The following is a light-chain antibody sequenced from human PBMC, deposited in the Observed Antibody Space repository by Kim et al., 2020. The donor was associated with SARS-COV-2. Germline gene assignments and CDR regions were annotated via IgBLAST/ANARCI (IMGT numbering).Light chain of an antibody. CDR1: QSVSSSY. Sequence: EMVLTQSPGTLSLSPGERATLSCRASQSVSSSYLAWYQQKPGQAPRLLVYGASSRATGIPDRFSGSGSGTDFTLTISRLEPEDFAVYYCQQYGSSPPYTFGPGTKLEI. J-gene: IGKJ2*01. V-gene: IGKV3-20*01. CDR2: GAS. CDR3: QQYGSSPPYT.